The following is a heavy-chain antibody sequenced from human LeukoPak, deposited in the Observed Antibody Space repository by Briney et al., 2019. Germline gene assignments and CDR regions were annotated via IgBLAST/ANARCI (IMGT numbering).Heavy chain of an antibody. D-gene: IGHD3-22*01. J-gene: IGHJ4*02. CDR2: IGTAGDT. V-gene: IGHV3-13*01. CDR1: GFTFSSYD. CDR3: ARENYDSSGYYYFDY. Sequence: GGSLRLSCAASGFTFSSYDMHWVRQATGKGLEWVSAIGTAGDTYYPGSVKGRFTISRENAKNSLYLQMNSLRAGDTAVYYCARENYDSSGYYYFDYWGQGTLVTVSS.